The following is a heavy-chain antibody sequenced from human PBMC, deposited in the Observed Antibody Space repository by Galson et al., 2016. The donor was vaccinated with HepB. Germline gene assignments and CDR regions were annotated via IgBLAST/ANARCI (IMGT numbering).Heavy chain of an antibody. V-gene: IGHV3-7*04. CDR3: TRTISATAGID. D-gene: IGHD6-13*01. CDR1: GFTFSSYW. J-gene: IGHJ4*02. CDR2: IKQDGSEK. Sequence: SLRLSCAASGFTFSSYWMSWVRLAPGKGLEWLANIKQDGSEKYYVDSVRGRFTISRDNAMNSLYLHMSSLRAEDTALYYCTRTISATAGIDWGQGTLVTVSS.